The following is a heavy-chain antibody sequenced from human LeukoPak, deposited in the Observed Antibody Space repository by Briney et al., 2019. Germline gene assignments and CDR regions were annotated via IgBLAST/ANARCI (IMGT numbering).Heavy chain of an antibody. D-gene: IGHD3-22*01. V-gene: IGHV4-59*01. CDR2: VFYGGST. J-gene: IGHJ6*03. CDR3: ARGDDDSSPDSVYMDV. Sequence: SETLSLTRTVSSGSISSYYWSWIRQPPGKGLEWMGYVFYGGSTNYSPSLKRRVTISVDTSKNQFSLKLRSVTAADTAVYFCARGDDDSSPDSVYMDVWGKGTTVTVSS. CDR1: SGSISSYY.